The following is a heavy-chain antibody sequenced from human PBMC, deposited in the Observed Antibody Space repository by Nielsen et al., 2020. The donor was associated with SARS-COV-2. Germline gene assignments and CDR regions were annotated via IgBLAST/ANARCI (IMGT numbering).Heavy chain of an antibody. D-gene: IGHD3-10*01. Sequence: GESLKISCAASGSTFSSYIMNWVRQAPGKGLEWVSSISSSSSHIYYADSVKGRFTISRDNAKNSLYLQMNSLRAEDTAVYYCARDNPFTVWFGELTGRNAMDVWCQGTTVTVSS. CDR3: ARDNPFTVWFGELTGRNAMDV. CDR2: ISSSSSHI. V-gene: IGHV3-21*01. CDR1: GSTFSSYI. J-gene: IGHJ6*02.